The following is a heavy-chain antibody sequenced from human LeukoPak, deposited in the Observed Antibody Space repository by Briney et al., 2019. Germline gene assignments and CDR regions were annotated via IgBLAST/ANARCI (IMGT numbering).Heavy chain of an antibody. V-gene: IGHV3-23*01. CDR1: GFTFSSYA. D-gene: IGHD2-2*01. CDR3: ARDRVVVPAAMAPWGASYYYYGMDV. J-gene: IGHJ6*02. Sequence: PGGSLRLSCAASGFTFSSYAMSWVRQAPGKGLEWVSAISGSGGSTYYADSVKGRFTISRDNSKNTLYLQMNSLRAEDTAVYYCARDRVVVPAAMAPWGASYYYYGMDVWGQRTTVTVSS. CDR2: ISGSGGST.